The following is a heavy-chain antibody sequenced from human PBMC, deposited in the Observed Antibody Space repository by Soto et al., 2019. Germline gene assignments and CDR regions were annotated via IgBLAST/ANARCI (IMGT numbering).Heavy chain of an antibody. CDR1: GFTFSSYA. Sequence: GGSLRLSCAASGFTFSSYAMSWVRQAPGKGLEWVSAISGSGGSTYYADSVKGRFTISRDNSKNTLYLQMNSLRAEDTDVYYYANEGIWCGEFDAFDIWGQGTMVTVSS. J-gene: IGHJ3*02. D-gene: IGHD3-10*01. CDR3: ANEGIWCGEFDAFDI. CDR2: ISGSGGST. V-gene: IGHV3-23*01.